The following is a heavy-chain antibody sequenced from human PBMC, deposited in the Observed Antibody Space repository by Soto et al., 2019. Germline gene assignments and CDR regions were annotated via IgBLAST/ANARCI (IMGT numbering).Heavy chain of an antibody. D-gene: IGHD4-17*01. CDR2: IYYSGST. Sequence: SETLSLTCTVSGGSISSYYWSWIRQPPGKGLKWIGYIYYSGSTNYNPSLKSRVTISVDTSKNQFSLKLSSVTAADTAVYYCARDTGHYYFDYWGQGTLVTVSS. CDR1: GGSISSYY. V-gene: IGHV4-59*01. J-gene: IGHJ4*02. CDR3: ARDTGHYYFDY.